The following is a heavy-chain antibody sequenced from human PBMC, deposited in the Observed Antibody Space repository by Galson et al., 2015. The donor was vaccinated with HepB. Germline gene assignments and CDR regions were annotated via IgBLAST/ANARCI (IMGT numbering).Heavy chain of an antibody. CDR3: ARSGITMVRGVIKTFDY. V-gene: IGHV1-18*01. CDR1: GYTFTSYG. CDR2: ISAYNGNT. J-gene: IGHJ4*02. Sequence: SVKVSCKASGYTFTSYGISWVRQAPGQGLEWMGWISAYNGNTNYAQKLQGRVTMTTDTSTSTAYMELRSLRSDDTAVYYYARSGITMVRGVIKTFDYWGQGTLVTVSS. D-gene: IGHD3-10*01.